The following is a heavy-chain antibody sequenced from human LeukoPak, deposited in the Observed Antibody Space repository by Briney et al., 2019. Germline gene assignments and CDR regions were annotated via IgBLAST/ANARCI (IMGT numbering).Heavy chain of an antibody. CDR2: INHSGST. Sequence: PSETLSLTCAVYGGSFSGYYWSWIRQPPGKGLEWIGEINHSGSTNYNPSLKSRVTISVDTSKNQFSLKLSSVTAADTAVYYCARHPAYGSGSYWRNWGQGTPVTVSS. CDR1: GGSFSGYY. V-gene: IGHV4-34*01. CDR3: ARHPAYGSGSYWRN. J-gene: IGHJ4*02. D-gene: IGHD3-10*01.